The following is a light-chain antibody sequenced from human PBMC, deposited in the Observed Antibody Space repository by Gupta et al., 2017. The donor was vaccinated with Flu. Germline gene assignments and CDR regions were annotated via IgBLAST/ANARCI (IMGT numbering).Light chain of an antibody. J-gene: IGKJ2*01. Sequence: VDRVIITCRASQSLSRWLAWYQQKPGKAPKLLIYWASTLESGVPSRFSGSGSGTEFTLTITSLQPDDFATYVCQQYNSFPYTFGLGTKLETK. V-gene: IGKV1-5*03. CDR3: QQYNSFPYT. CDR1: QSLSRW. CDR2: WAS.